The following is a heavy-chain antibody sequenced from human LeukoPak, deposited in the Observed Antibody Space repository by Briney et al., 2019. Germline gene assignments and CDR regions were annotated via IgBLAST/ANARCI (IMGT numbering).Heavy chain of an antibody. CDR3: ANPSSNWGGPSQYYTMDV. CDR2: ISESGGNT. V-gene: IGHV3-23*01. J-gene: IGHJ6*02. CDR1: GFTFSDYY. D-gene: IGHD7-27*01. Sequence: GGSLRLSRAASGFTFSDYYMSWIRQAPGKGLEWVSGISESGGNTFYADSVKGRFIVSRDNSKNTLSLQMNNLRAEDTAVYFCANPSSNWGGPSQYYTMDVWGPGTTVTVSS.